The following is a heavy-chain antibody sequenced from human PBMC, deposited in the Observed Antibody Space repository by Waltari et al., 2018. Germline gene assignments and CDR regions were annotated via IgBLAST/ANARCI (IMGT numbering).Heavy chain of an antibody. CDR1: GFTFSSYG. J-gene: IGHJ4*02. Sequence: QVQLVESGGGVVQPGGSLRLSCAASGFTFSSYGMPWVRQAPGKGLEWVAFIRYDGSNKYYADSVKGRFTISRDNSKNTLYLQMNSLRAEDTAVYYCAKERQWLPPRLDYWGQGTLVTVSS. D-gene: IGHD6-19*01. V-gene: IGHV3-30*02. CDR2: IRYDGSNK. CDR3: AKERQWLPPRLDY.